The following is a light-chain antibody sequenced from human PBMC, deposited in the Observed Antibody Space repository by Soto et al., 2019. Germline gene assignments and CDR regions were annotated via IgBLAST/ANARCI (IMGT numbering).Light chain of an antibody. CDR3: QHYDNFPVT. Sequence: DIEMTQSPSSLSASVGDRVTITCQASQDISNYLNWYRQRPGKAPQLLINEASNLQTGVSSRFSGTGSGTDFTFTISSLQPEDFATYYCQHYDNFPVTFGGGTKVEIK. CDR2: EAS. V-gene: IGKV1-33*01. CDR1: QDISNY. J-gene: IGKJ4*01.